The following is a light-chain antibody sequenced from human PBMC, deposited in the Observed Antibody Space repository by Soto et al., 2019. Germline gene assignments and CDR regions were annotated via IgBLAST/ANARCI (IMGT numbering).Light chain of an antibody. J-gene: IGKJ1*01. CDR1: QSISIW. V-gene: IGKV1-5*03. Sequence: DIQMTQSPSTLSASVGDRVAITCRASQSISIWLAWYQQKPGKAPKLLIYKASSLESGVPSRFSGSGSGKEFTLTISSLQPDDFATYYGEQYNDYSWTFGQGTKVEIK. CDR3: EQYNDYSWT. CDR2: KAS.